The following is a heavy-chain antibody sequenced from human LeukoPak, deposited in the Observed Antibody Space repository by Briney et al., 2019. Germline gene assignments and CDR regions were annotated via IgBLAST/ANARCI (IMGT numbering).Heavy chain of an antibody. J-gene: IGHJ3*02. CDR3: ASIPLAAPGDAFDI. D-gene: IGHD6-25*01. CDR1: GGSISSSSYY. V-gene: IGHV4-39*07. Sequence: PSETLSLTCTVSGGSISSSSYYWGWIRQPPGKGLEWIGSIYYSGSTYYNPSLKSRVTISVDTSKNQFSLKLSSVTAADTAVYYCASIPLAAPGDAFDIWGQGTMVTVSS. CDR2: IYYSGST.